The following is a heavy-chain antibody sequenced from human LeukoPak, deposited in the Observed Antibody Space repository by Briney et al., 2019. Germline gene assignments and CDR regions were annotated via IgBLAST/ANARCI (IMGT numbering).Heavy chain of an antibody. Sequence: PGGSLRLSCVASGFMFSKAWMSWVRQTPGKGLEWLAYISGSGSDIYFADSVKGRFTISRDNAKNSLYLQMNSLRPEDTALYYCSTDPRLLMYWGHGTLVTVSS. J-gene: IGHJ4*01. CDR3: STDPRLLMY. D-gene: IGHD2-8*01. V-gene: IGHV3-11*01. CDR2: ISGSGSDI. CDR1: GFMFSKAW.